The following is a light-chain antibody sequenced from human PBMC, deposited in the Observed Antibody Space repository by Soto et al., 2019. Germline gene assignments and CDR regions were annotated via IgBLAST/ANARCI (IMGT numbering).Light chain of an antibody. CDR2: DAS. CDR3: QQRSNWPHT. V-gene: IGKV3-11*01. Sequence: EIVLTQYPATLSLSPGERATLSCRASQSVSSYLAWYQQKPGQAPRILIYDASNRATGIPARFSGSGSGTDFTLTISSLEPEDFAVYYCQQRSNWPHTFGQGTKLEIK. J-gene: IGKJ2*01. CDR1: QSVSSY.